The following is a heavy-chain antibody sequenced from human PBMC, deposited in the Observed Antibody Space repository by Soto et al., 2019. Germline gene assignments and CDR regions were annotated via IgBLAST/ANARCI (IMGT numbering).Heavy chain of an antibody. CDR3: ARAVAATESL. V-gene: IGHV3-7*01. D-gene: IGHD2-15*01. Sequence: EVQLVESGGGLVQPGGSLRLSCAASGFTSTSYWMHWVRQAPGKGLEWVANINQDGSKKYYVESVKGRFTISRDNAKSSVYLQRNSLRAEDTAVCFCARAVAATESLWGQGTLVSVSS. J-gene: IGHJ4*02. CDR1: GFTSTSYW. CDR2: INQDGSKK.